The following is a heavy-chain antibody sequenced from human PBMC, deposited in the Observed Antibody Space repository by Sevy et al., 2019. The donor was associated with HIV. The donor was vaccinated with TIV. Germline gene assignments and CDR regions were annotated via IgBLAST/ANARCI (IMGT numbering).Heavy chain of an antibody. CDR2: ISYDGSNK. CDR1: GFTFSSYA. J-gene: IGHJ6*02. CDR3: ARVLMVYAAYYYYGMDV. Sequence: GGSLRLSCAASGFTFSSYAMHWVRQAPGKGLEWVAVISYDGSNKYYADSVKGRFTIFRDNSKNTLYLQMNSLRAEDTAVYYCARVLMVYAAYYYYGMDVWGQGTTVTVSS. D-gene: IGHD2-8*01. V-gene: IGHV3-30*04.